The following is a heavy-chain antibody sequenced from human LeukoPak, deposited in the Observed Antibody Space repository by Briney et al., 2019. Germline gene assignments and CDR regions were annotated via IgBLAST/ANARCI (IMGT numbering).Heavy chain of an antibody. Sequence: PGGSLRLSCAASGFTFSSYAMHWVRQAPGKGLEWVAVISYDGSNKYYADSVKGRFTISRDNSKNTLYLQMNSLRGEDTAVYYCAREMATITYAFDIWGQGTMVTVSS. V-gene: IGHV3-30-3*01. CDR1: GFTFSSYA. J-gene: IGHJ3*02. D-gene: IGHD5-24*01. CDR3: AREMATITYAFDI. CDR2: ISYDGSNK.